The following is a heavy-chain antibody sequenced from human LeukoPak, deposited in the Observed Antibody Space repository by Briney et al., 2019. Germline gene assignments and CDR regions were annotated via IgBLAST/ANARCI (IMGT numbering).Heavy chain of an antibody. V-gene: IGHV3-48*03. D-gene: IGHD4-17*01. J-gene: IGHJ4*02. CDR2: ISSSGSTI. Sequence: GGSLRLSCAASGFTFSSYEMNWVRQAPGKGLEWVSYISSSGSTIYYADSVKGRFTISRDNAKNTLYLQMNSLRAEDTAVYYCARSYRYGDYLDYWGQGTLVTVSS. CDR3: ARSYRYGDYLDY. CDR1: GFTFSSYE.